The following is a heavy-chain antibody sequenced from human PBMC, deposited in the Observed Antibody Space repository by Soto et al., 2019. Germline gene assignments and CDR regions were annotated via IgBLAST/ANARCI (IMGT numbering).Heavy chain of an antibody. CDR3: AREVGQLERRYYYYGMDV. Sequence: ASVKVSCKASGYTFTGYYVHWVRQAPGQGLEWMGWVNPNSGGTNYAQKFQGRVTMTRDTSISTAYMELSRLRSDDTAVYYCAREVGQLERRYYYYGMDVWGQGTTVTVSS. CDR1: GYTFTGYY. D-gene: IGHD1-1*01. V-gene: IGHV1-2*02. CDR2: VNPNSGGT. J-gene: IGHJ6*02.